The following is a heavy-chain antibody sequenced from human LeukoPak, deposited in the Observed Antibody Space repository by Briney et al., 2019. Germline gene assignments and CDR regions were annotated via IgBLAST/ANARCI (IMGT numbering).Heavy chain of an antibody. CDR2: ISYDGSNK. CDR3: AKDGGRAVAGTDLDY. CDR1: GFTFSSYG. V-gene: IGHV3-30*18. Sequence: GRSLRLSCAASGFTFSSYGMHWVRQAPGKGLEWVAVISYDGSNKYYADSVEGRFTISRDNSKNTLYLQMNSLRVEDTAVYYCAKDGGRAVAGTDLDYWGQGTLVTVSS. J-gene: IGHJ4*02. D-gene: IGHD6-19*01.